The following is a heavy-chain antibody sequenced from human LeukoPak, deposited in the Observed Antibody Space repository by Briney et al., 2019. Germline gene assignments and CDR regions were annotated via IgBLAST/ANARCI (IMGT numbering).Heavy chain of an antibody. J-gene: IGHJ4*02. V-gene: IGHV3-21*01. CDR2: ISGSSSYI. CDR3: ARGSWGP. D-gene: IGHD3-16*01. CDR1: GFTFSSYS. Sequence: GGSLRLSCVASGFTFSSYSMNWVRQAPRKGLEWVSSISGSSSYIYYADSVKSRFTISTDNAENSLYLQMNSLRVEDTAVYYCARGSWGPWGQGTLVTVSS.